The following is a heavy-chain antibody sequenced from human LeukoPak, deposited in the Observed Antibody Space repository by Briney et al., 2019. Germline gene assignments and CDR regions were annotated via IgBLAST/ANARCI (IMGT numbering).Heavy chain of an antibody. D-gene: IGHD2-21*02. CDR1: GDIFSTYW. CDR3: ARLPGDIVVLTAIYFDY. CDR2: IYPDDSDT. Sequence: GESLKISCRGSGDIFSTYWIVWVRQMPGKGLEWMGIIYPDDSDTRYSPSFQGQVTISADKSLSTAYLQWSSLRASDTAMYYCARLPGDIVVLTAIYFDYWGQGTLVTVSS. J-gene: IGHJ4*02. V-gene: IGHV5-51*01.